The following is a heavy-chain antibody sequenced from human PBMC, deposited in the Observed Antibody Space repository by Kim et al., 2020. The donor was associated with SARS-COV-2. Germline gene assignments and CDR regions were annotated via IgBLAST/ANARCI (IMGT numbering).Heavy chain of an antibody. Sequence: GGSLRLSCAASGFTFSSYSMNWVRQAPGKGLEWVSSISSSSSYIYYADSVKGRFTISRDNAKNSLYLQMNSLRAEDTAVYYCARDSGVEKHSSSWRQYYYYGMDVWGQGTTVTVSS. CDR3: ARDSGVEKHSSSWRQYYYYGMDV. J-gene: IGHJ6*02. CDR2: ISSSSSYI. CDR1: GFTFSSYS. D-gene: IGHD6-13*01. V-gene: IGHV3-21*01.